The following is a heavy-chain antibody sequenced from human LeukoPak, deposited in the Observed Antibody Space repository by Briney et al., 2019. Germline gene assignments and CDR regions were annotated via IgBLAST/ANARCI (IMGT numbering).Heavy chain of an antibody. CDR1: GGTFSSYA. D-gene: IGHD3-22*01. Sequence: SVKVSCKASGGTFSSYAISWVRQAPGQGLEWMGRIIPILGIANYAQKFQGRVTITADKSTSTAYMELSSLRSEDTAVYYCARVRPSSGLIGYWGQGTLVTVSS. V-gene: IGHV1-69*04. J-gene: IGHJ4*02. CDR2: IIPILGIA. CDR3: ARVRPSSGLIGY.